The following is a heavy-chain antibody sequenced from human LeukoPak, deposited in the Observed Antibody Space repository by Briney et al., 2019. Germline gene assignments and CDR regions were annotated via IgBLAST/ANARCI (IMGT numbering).Heavy chain of an antibody. J-gene: IGHJ6*02. CDR3: AREERGIAVAGTRSQGYYYYGMDV. D-gene: IGHD6-19*01. CDR1: GFTVSSNY. Sequence: QSGGSLRLSCAASGFTVSSNYMSWVRQAPGKGLGWVSVIYSGGSTYYADSVKGRFTISRDNSKNTLYLQMNSLRAEDTAVYYCAREERGIAVAGTRSQGYYYYGMDVWGQGTTVTVSS. CDR2: IYSGGST. V-gene: IGHV3-66*01.